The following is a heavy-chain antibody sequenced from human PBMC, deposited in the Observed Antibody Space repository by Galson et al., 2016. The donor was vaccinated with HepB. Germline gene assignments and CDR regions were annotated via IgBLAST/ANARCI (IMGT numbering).Heavy chain of an antibody. CDR2: IYYTGTT. Sequence: TLSLTCTVSGGSISRYFWSWVRQHPGKGLEWIGYIYYTGTTSYNPSLKSRVTFSIDTSKNQFPLKLSSVTAADTAVFYCARGGGLYLAPQFDYWGQGILVTVSS. CDR3: ARGGGLYLAPQFDY. J-gene: IGHJ4*02. CDR1: GGSISRYF. V-gene: IGHV4-31*03. D-gene: IGHD2-2*02.